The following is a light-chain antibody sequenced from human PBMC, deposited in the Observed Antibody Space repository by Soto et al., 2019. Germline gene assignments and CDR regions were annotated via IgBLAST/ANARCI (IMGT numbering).Light chain of an antibody. V-gene: IGLV2-14*01. J-gene: IGLJ1*01. Sequence: QSALTQPASVSGSPGQSITISCTGTSSDVGGYNYVSWYQQHPGKAPKLMIYDVSNRPSGVSNRFSGSKSGNTASLTISGLQAEDEADYYCQSYDSSLSGSYVFGTGTKVTVL. CDR1: SSDVGGYNY. CDR2: DVS. CDR3: QSYDSSLSGSYV.